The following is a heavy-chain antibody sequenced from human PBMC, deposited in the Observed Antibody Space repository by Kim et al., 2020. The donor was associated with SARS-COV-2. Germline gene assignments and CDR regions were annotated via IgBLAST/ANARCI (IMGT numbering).Heavy chain of an antibody. J-gene: IGHJ6*02. CDR1: GGTFSSYA. V-gene: IGHV1-69*13. CDR2: IIPIFGTA. D-gene: IGHD2-21*02. CDR3: ASGTTVVTPISYYYYGMDV. Sequence: SVKVSCKASGGTFSSYAISWVRQAPGQGLEWMGGIIPIFGTANYAQKFQGRVTITADESTSTAYMELSSLRSEDTAVNYCASGTTVVTPISYYYYGMDVWGQGTTVTVSS.